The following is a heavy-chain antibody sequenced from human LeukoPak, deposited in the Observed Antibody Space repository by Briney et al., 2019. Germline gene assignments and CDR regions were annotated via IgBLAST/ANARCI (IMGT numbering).Heavy chain of an antibody. Sequence: GASVKVSCKASGGTFSGYAISWVRQAPGQGLEWMGGIIPIFGTANYAQKFQGRVTITADESTSTAYMELSSLRSEDTAVYYCASRWIQLWLSPDWYFDLWGRGTLVTVSS. CDR3: ASRWIQLWLSPDWYFDL. D-gene: IGHD5-18*01. CDR2: IIPIFGTA. CDR1: GGTFSGYA. V-gene: IGHV1-69*13. J-gene: IGHJ2*01.